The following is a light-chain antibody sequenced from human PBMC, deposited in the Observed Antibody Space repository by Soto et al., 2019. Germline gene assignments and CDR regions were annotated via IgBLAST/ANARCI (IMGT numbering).Light chain of an antibody. CDR1: QSVSSTY. J-gene: IGKJ2*01. CDR2: GAS. Sequence: ELVLTQSPGTLSLSPGERATLSCRASQSVSSTYLAWYQQNPGQAPRLLIYGASSRATGIPDRFSGSGSGTDFTLTISRLEPEDLAVYFWQQYGSSSYTFGQGTKLEIK. CDR3: QQYGSSSYT. V-gene: IGKV3-20*01.